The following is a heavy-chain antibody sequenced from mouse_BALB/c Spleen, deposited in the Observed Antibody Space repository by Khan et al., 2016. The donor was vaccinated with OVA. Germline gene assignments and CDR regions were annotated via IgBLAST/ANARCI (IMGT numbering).Heavy chain of an antibody. V-gene: IGHV5-6-5*01. J-gene: IGHJ3*01. CDR1: GFTFSNYA. CDR3: ARDYWFVY. CDR2: ISSGGRT. Sequence: EVQLVGSGGGLVKPGGSLKVSCAASGFTFSNYAMSWVRQTPEKRLEWVASISSGGRTYYPDSVKGRFTISRDNARNILYLQMSSLRSEDTAMYYCARDYWFVYWGQGTLVTVSA.